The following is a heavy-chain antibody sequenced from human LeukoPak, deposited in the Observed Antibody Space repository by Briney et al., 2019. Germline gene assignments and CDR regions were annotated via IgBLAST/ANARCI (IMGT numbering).Heavy chain of an antibody. CDR2: INHSGST. Sequence: PSETLSLTCAVYGGSFSGYYWSWIRQPPGKGLEWIGEINHSGSTNYNPSLKSRVTISVDTSKNQFSLKLSSVTAADTAVYYCARGRRVFEKRPNWGYGYYYMDVWGKGTTVTISS. D-gene: IGHD7-27*01. CDR3: ARGRRVFEKRPNWGYGYYYMDV. V-gene: IGHV4-34*01. CDR1: GGSFSGYY. J-gene: IGHJ6*03.